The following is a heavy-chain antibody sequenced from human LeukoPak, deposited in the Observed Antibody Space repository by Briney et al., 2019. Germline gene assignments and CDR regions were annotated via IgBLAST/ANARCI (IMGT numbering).Heavy chain of an antibody. CDR3: ARDIPDYYHDSSGYAY. V-gene: IGHV1-2*02. Sequence: EASVKVSCKASGYTFTGYYMHWVRQAPGQGLEWMGWINPNSGGTNYAQKFQGRVTMTRDTSISTAYMELSRLRSDDTAVYYCARDIPDYYHDSSGYAYWGQGTLVTVSS. CDR2: INPNSGGT. D-gene: IGHD3-22*01. J-gene: IGHJ4*02. CDR1: GYTFTGYY.